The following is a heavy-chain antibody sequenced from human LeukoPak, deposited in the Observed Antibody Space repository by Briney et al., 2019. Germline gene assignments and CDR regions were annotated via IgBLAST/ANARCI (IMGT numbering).Heavy chain of an antibody. J-gene: IGHJ4*02. Sequence: PSETLSLTCTVSGGSISSSDYYWSWIRQPAGKGLEWIGRIYISGGTNYNPSLKSRVTISVDTSKNQFSLTLSSVTAADTAVYYCARRSRVGRGLDYWGQGTLSPSPQ. V-gene: IGHV4-61*02. CDR2: IYISGGT. CDR3: ARRSRVGRGLDY. CDR1: GGSISSSDYY. D-gene: IGHD3-16*01.